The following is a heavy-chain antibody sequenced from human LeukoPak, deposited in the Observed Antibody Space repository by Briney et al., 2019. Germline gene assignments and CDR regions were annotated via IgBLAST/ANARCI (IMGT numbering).Heavy chain of an antibody. Sequence: GGSLRLSCAASGFTFDDYAMHWVRQAPGKGLEWVSLIGGDGGSTYYADSVKGRFTTSRDNSKNSLYLQMNSLRTEDTALYYCAKVLGYYDSSGYYQEGGFDYWGQGTLVTVSS. CDR2: IGGDGGST. CDR1: GFTFDDYA. V-gene: IGHV3-43*02. J-gene: IGHJ4*02. CDR3: AKVLGYYDSSGYYQEGGFDY. D-gene: IGHD3-22*01.